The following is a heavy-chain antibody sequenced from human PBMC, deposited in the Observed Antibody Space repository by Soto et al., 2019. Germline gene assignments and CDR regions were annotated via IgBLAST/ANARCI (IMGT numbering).Heavy chain of an antibody. CDR2: IYSGGST. Sequence: TGGSLRLSCAASGFTVSSNYMSWVRQAPGKGLEWVSVIYSGGSTYYADSVKGRFTISRHNSKNTLYLQMNSLRAEDTAVYHCARVERGYCSGGNCSCDYYYFMAVSSKGTSVTVSS. V-gene: IGHV3-53*04. CDR3: ARVERGYCSGGNCSCDYYYFMAV. J-gene: IGHJ6*03. CDR1: GFTVSSNY. D-gene: IGHD2-15*01.